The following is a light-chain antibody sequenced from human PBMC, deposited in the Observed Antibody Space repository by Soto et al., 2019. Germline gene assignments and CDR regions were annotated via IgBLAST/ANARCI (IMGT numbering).Light chain of an antibody. J-gene: IGLJ3*02. CDR3: SSFTSSFTWV. CDR2: EVS. CDR1: SSDVGGYNY. V-gene: IGLV2-14*01. Sequence: QSVPTQPASVSGSPGQSITISCTGTSSDVGGYNYVSWYQQHPGKAPKLLIYEVSNRPSGTATRFSGSKSANTASLTISGLQAEDEADYYCSSFTSSFTWVFGGGTQLTVL.